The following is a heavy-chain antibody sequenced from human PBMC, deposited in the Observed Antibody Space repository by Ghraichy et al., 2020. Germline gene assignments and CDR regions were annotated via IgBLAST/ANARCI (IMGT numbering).Heavy chain of an antibody. Sequence: GESLNISCAASGFTFSSYAMSWVRQAPGKGLEWVSAISGSGGSTYYADSVKGRFTISRDNSKNTLYLQMNSLRAEDTAVYYCAKFVGDIVVVPAAILRGAPHWFDPWGQGTLVTVSS. J-gene: IGHJ5*02. D-gene: IGHD2-2*02. CDR1: GFTFSSYA. CDR3: AKFVGDIVVVPAAILRGAPHWFDP. V-gene: IGHV3-23*01. CDR2: ISGSGGST.